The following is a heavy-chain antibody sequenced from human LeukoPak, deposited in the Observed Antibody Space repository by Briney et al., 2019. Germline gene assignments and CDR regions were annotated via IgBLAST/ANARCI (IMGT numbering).Heavy chain of an antibody. J-gene: IGHJ4*02. CDR3: ARDRYGDGFAHFDY. V-gene: IGHV1-2*02. CDR1: GYTFTSYA. Sequence: ASVKVSCKASGYTFTSYAMHWVRQAPGQGLEWMAWITPGGGTNYPQKFQGRVAITWDTSITTAYMDLSRLTSDDTAVYYCARDRYGDGFAHFDYWGQGALVTVSS. D-gene: IGHD5-24*01. CDR2: ITPGGGT.